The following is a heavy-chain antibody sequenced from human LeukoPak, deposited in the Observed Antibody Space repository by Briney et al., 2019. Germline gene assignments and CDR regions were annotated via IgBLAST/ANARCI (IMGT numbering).Heavy chain of an antibody. V-gene: IGHV3-53*01. D-gene: IGHD1-1*01. Sequence: TGGSLRLSCAASGFTVSSNYMSWVRQAPGKGLEWVSVIYSGGSTYYADSVKGRFTISRDNSKNTLYLQMNSLRAEDTAVYYCARGPMDDNYYHYYGMDVWGKGTTVTVSS. CDR1: GFTVSSNY. CDR3: ARGPMDDNYYHYYGMDV. J-gene: IGHJ6*04. CDR2: IYSGGST.